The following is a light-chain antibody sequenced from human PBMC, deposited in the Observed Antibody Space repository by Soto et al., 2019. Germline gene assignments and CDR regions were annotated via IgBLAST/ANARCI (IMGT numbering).Light chain of an antibody. CDR3: QQYGSSPTWT. CDR2: GAS. CDR1: QSVSSNY. V-gene: IGKV3-20*01. J-gene: IGKJ1*01. Sequence: ESVLTQSPGTLSLSPGERATLSCRASQSVSSNYLASYQQKPGQAPRLLIYGASTRATGIPDRFSGSGSGTDFTLTISRLEPEDSAVYYCQQYGSSPTWTFGQGTKVDIK.